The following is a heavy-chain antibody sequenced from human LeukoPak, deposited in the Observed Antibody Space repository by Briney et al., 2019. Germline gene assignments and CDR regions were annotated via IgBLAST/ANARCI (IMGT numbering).Heavy chain of an antibody. CDR3: ARDREEDYYMDV. D-gene: IGHD3-10*01. CDR1: GFTYNYYS. J-gene: IGHJ6*03. V-gene: IGHV3-21*01. CDR2: ISSSSRYI. Sequence: PGGSLRLSCAASGFTYNYYSMNWVRQAPGEGLEWVSSISSSSRYIYYADSVKGLFTISRDNAKNSLYLQMNSLRAEDTAVYYCARDREEDYYMDVWGKGTTVTVSS.